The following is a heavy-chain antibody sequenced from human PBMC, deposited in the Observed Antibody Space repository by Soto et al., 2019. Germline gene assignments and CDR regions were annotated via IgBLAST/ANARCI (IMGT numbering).Heavy chain of an antibody. J-gene: IGHJ4*02. D-gene: IGHD6-19*01. CDR1: GFTFSSYW. V-gene: IGHV3-7*01. CDR3: ARGSEQWLPEYYFDY. Sequence: GGSLRLSCAASGFTFSSYWMSWVRQAPGKGLEWVANIKQDGSEKYYVDSVKGRFTISRDNAKNSLYLQMNSLRAEDTAVYYCARGSEQWLPEYYFDYWGQGTLVTVSS. CDR2: IKQDGSEK.